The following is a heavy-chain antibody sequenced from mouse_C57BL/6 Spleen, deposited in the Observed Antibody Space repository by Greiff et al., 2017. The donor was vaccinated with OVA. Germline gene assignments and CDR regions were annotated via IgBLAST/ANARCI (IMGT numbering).Heavy chain of an antibody. CDR3: ARGWDGYYYAMDY. CDR1: GYTFTSYW. D-gene: IGHD4-1*01. J-gene: IGHJ4*01. CDR2: INPSSGYT. Sequence: QVQLQQSGAELAKPGASVKLSCKASGYTFTSYWMHWVKQRPGQGLEWIGYINPSSGYTKYNQKFKDKATLTADKSSSTAYMQLSSLTYEDSAVDYCARGWDGYYYAMDYWGQGTSVTVSS. V-gene: IGHV1-7*01.